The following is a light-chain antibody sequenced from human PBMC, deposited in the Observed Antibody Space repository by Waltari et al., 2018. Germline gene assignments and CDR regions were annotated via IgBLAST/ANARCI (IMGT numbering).Light chain of an antibody. CDR2: EVS. CDR1: TSAVGGYNF. Sequence: QSALTQPPSVSGSPGQSVTIPCTGPTSAVGGYNFVPCYQQHPGKAPKLMIYEVSERPSGVPTRFSGSKSGNTASLTISGLQAEDEADYYCSSYASSITYVFGTGTKVTVL. CDR3: SSYASSITYV. J-gene: IGLJ1*01. V-gene: IGLV2-8*01.